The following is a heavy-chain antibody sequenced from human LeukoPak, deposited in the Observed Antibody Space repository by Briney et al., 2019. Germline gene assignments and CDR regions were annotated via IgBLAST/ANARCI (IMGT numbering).Heavy chain of an antibody. D-gene: IGHD2-2*01. Sequence: ASVKVSCKASGYTFTSYDINWVRQATGQGLEWMGGIIPIFGTANYAQKFQGRVTITTDESTSTAYMELSSLRSEDTAVYYCATHAPEGGYCSSTSCYPTFDYWGQGTLVTVSS. CDR1: GYTFTSYD. CDR3: ATHAPEGGYCSSTSCYPTFDY. J-gene: IGHJ4*02. V-gene: IGHV1-69*05. CDR2: IIPIFGTA.